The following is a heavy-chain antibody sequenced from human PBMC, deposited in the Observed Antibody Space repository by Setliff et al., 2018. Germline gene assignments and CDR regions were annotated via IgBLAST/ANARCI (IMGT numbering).Heavy chain of an antibody. D-gene: IGHD3-10*01. CDR3: ARAYYYASGNSHNYYMDV. J-gene: IGHJ6*03. V-gene: IGHV4-59*08. CDR1: GGSISPHY. CDR2: IFHTGST. Sequence: SETLSLTCTVSGGSISPHYWIWIRQSPGKGLEWIGYIFHTGSTNYNPSLKSRVTMSVDTSKNQISLKLTSVSAADTAVYYCARAYYYASGNSHNYYMDVWGKGIAVTVSS.